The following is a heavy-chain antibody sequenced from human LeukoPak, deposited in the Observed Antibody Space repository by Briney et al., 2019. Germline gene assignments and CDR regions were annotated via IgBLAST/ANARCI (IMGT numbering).Heavy chain of an antibody. CDR2: IYYSGST. V-gene: IGHV4-38-2*02. CDR1: GYSISNHYY. Sequence: ASETLSLTCTVSGYSISNHYYWGWIRQPPGKGLEWIGYIYYSGSTNYNPSLKSRVTISVDTSKNQFSLKLSSVTAADTAVYYCAGGYSYGSTYYYMDVWGKGTTVTISS. CDR3: AGGYSYGSTYYYMDV. J-gene: IGHJ6*03. D-gene: IGHD5-18*01.